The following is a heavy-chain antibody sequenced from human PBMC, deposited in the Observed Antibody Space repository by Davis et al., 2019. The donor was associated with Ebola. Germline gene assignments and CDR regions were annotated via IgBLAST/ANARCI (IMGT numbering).Heavy chain of an antibody. D-gene: IGHD2-15*01. CDR2: IRYDGSNK. CDR1: GFTFSSYG. J-gene: IGHJ4*02. Sequence: GESLKISCAASGFTFSSYGMHWVRQAPGKGLEWVAFIRYDGSNKYYADSVKGRFTISRDNSKNTLYLQMNSLRAEDTAVYYCAKEPPRSPVSDYWGQGTLVTVSP. V-gene: IGHV3-30*02. CDR3: AKEPPRSPVSDY.